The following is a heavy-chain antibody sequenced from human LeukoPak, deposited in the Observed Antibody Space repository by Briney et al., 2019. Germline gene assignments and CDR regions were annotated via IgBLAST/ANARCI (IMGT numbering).Heavy chain of an antibody. CDR1: GFTFTNAC. CDR3: TTGTWIQLWLADY. CDR2: IKSQTDGGTT. V-gene: IGHV3-15*01. J-gene: IGHJ4*02. D-gene: IGHD5-18*01. Sequence: PGGSLRLSRKGSGFTFTNACMSWVRLAPGKGLEWVGHIKSQTDGGTTDYAAPVKGRFTISRDDSKNTLYLQLNSLKTEDTAVYYCTTGTWIQLWLADYWGQGTLVTVSS.